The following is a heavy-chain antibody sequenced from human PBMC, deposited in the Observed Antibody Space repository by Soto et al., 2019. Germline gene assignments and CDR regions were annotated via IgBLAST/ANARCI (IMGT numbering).Heavy chain of an antibody. Sequence: QVQLQESGPGLVKPSGTLSLTCAVSGDSITSSAWWSCVRQPPGKGLEWIGEIHLGGTTNYNPSLKGRVTISVDKSKNQFSLILNSVAAADTAIYYCARGDNWRLDLWGQGPLVTVSS. CDR1: GDSITSSAW. CDR3: ARGDNWRLDL. J-gene: IGHJ5*02. CDR2: IHLGGTT. D-gene: IGHD1-20*01. V-gene: IGHV4-4*02.